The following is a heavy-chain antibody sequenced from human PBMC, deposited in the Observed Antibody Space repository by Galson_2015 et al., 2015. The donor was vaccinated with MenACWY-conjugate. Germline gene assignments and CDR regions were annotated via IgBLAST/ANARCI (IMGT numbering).Heavy chain of an antibody. CDR3: ARGWQGLEAAEDNWFDP. CDR2: INSDGSST. Sequence: SLRLSCAASGFTFSSYWMHWVRQGPGKGLVWVSRINSDGSSTNYADSVKGRFTISRDNAKSTLYLQMNSLRAEDTAVYYCARGWQGLEAAEDNWFDPWGQGTLVTVSS. J-gene: IGHJ5*02. V-gene: IGHV3-74*01. D-gene: IGHD6-13*01. CDR1: GFTFSSYW.